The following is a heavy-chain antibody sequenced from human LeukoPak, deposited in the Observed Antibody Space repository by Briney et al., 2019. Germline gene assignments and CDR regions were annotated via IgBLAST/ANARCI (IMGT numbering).Heavy chain of an antibody. J-gene: IGHJ4*02. D-gene: IGHD5-12*01. CDR3: ARDRSGFYSVDH. CDR2: ISNDGNSK. Sequence: PAGGSLRLSCAASGFTLSENNVHWVRQAPGKGLEWVALISNDGNSKGYADSVKGRFTLSGDNSKTTVYLQMNSLRAEDTAVYYCARDRSGFYSVDHWGQGTLVIVSS. V-gene: IGHV3-30-3*01. CDR1: GFTLSENN.